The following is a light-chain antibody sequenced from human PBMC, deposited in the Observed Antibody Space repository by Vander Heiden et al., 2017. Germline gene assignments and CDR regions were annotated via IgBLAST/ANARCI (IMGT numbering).Light chain of an antibody. V-gene: IGKV3-15*01. CDR1: QSISRY. CDR2: GAS. Sequence: IVLTQSRATLSVSSGERATLSCRASQSISRYLAWYQQKPGQAPRLLIYGASTRAAGIPARFSGSGSGTEFTLTIGSLQSEDFAVYHCQQYNDWPGTFGGGTKVEIK. J-gene: IGKJ4*02. CDR3: QQYNDWPGT.